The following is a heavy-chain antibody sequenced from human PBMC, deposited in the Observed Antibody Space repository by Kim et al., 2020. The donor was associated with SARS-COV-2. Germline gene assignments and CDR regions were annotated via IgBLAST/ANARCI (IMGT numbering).Heavy chain of an antibody. Sequence: SVKVSCKASGGTFSSYAISWVRQAPGQGLEWMGGIIPIFGTANYAQKFQGRVTITADESTSTAYMELSSLRSEDTAVYYCARLKNTGYSSSWSSGFGPNLDPSDYWGQGTLVTVSS. CDR3: ARLKNTGYSSSWSSGFGPNLDPSDY. V-gene: IGHV1-69*13. CDR2: IIPIFGTA. CDR1: GGTFSSYA. J-gene: IGHJ4*02. D-gene: IGHD6-13*01.